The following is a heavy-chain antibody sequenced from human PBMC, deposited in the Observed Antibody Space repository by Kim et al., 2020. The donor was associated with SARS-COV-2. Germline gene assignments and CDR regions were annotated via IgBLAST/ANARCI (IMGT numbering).Heavy chain of an antibody. CDR1: GFSLSTSGVG. CDR3: AHSLHGSSSWYTGGRVMNWFDP. Sequence: SGPTLVKPTQTLTLTCTFSGFSLSTSGVGVGWIRQPPGKALEWLALIYWDDDKRYSPSLKSRLTITKDTSKNQVVLTMTNMDPVDTATYYCAHSLHGSSSWYTGGRVMNWFDPWGQGTLVTVSS. V-gene: IGHV2-5*02. D-gene: IGHD6-13*01. J-gene: IGHJ5*02. CDR2: IYWDDDK.